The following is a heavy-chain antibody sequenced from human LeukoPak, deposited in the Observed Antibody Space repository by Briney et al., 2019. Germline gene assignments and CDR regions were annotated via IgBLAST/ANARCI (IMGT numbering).Heavy chain of an antibody. CDR2: ITSTGSYI. V-gene: IGHV3-21*01. CDR3: ARDLGGTYAYYYMDV. CDR1: GFTFNHYA. J-gene: IGHJ6*03. D-gene: IGHD3-16*01. Sequence: PGGSLRLSCAASGFTFNHYAMSWVRQAPGKGLEWLSSITSTGSYIFYADSVKGRFTISRDNAKNSLFLQMNTLRAEDTALYYCARDLGGTYAYYYMDVWGKGTTVTVSS.